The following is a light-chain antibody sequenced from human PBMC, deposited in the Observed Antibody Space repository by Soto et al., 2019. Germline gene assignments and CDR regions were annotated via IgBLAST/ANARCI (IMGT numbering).Light chain of an antibody. J-gene: IGKJ1*01. Sequence: EIVLTQSPDTLSLSPGERATLSCRASQSVSISYLAWYQQKPVQAPRLLIYGASSRATGIADRFSGSGSGTDFTLIISRVTPEDFVVYYFQQYGFSPRTFGQGTKVEIK. CDR3: QQYGFSPRT. CDR1: QSVSISY. CDR2: GAS. V-gene: IGKV3-20*01.